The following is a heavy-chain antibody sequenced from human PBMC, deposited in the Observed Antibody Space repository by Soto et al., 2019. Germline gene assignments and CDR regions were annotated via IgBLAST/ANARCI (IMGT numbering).Heavy chain of an antibody. D-gene: IGHD2-2*02. V-gene: IGHV1-18*01. Sequence: QVQLVQSGAEVKKPGASVKVSCKASGYTFTSYGISWVRQAPGQGLEWMGWISAYNGNTNYAQKLQGRVTMTTDTPPGKPYRGLRRLRSADTAVYSCARDIPRGGFDPWGQGPLFTVSS. CDR2: ISAYNGNT. CDR1: GYTFTSYG. CDR3: ARDIPRGGFDP. J-gene: IGHJ5*02.